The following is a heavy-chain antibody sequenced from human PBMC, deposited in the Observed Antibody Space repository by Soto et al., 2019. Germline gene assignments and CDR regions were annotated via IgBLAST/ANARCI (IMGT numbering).Heavy chain of an antibody. V-gene: IGHV3-73*01. CDR3: ARQMDCTAGSCLTFDY. D-gene: IGHD2-15*01. Sequence: GGSLRLSCAASEFTFSDSAMHWVRQAPGKGLERVGRIRSKPNNYATAYAASVKGRFTISRDDSKTTAYLQMNSLRAEDTAVYYCARQMDCTAGSCLTFDYWGQGTLVTVSS. J-gene: IGHJ4*02. CDR1: EFTFSDSA. CDR2: IRSKPNNYAT.